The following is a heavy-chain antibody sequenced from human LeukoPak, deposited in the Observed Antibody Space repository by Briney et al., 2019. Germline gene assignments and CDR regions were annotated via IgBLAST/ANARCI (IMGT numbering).Heavy chain of an antibody. V-gene: IGHV3-11*04. CDR2: ISSSGSTI. CDR1: GFTFSDYY. Sequence: PGGSLRLSCAASGFTFSDYYMSWIRQAPGKGLEWVSYISSSGSTIYYADSVKGRFTISRDNAKNSLYLQMNSLRAEDTAVYYCATDLAAPPSDAFDIWGQGTMVTVSS. D-gene: IGHD6-6*01. J-gene: IGHJ3*02. CDR3: ATDLAAPPSDAFDI.